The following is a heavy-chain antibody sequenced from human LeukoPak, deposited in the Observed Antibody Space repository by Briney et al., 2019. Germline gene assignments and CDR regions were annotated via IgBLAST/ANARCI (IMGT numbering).Heavy chain of an antibody. CDR1: GAFISSGGFY. V-gene: IGHV4-30-2*01. CDR2: IYHSGKA. D-gene: IGHD1-26*01. J-gene: IGHJ3*02. CDR3: ARPRRELNHDAFDI. Sequence: SQTLSLTCTVSGAFISSGGFYWSWLRQPPGKGLEWIGYIYHSGKAYYNPSLESRVTISVDRSKNHFSLNLNSVTAADTSVYYCARPRRELNHDAFDIWGQGTMVTVSS.